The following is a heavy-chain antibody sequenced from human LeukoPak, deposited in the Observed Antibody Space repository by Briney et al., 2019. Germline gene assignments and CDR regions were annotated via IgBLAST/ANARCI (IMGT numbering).Heavy chain of an antibody. CDR1: GFTFCNNC. Sequence: GGSLRLSCAASGFTFCNNCMSWVRQAPGKGLEWVANVKQDGSEKYYADSVKGRFTISRDNAKNSLYMQMNSLRAEDTAVYYCARELAVTGPFDYWGQGTLVTVSS. J-gene: IGHJ4*02. CDR3: ARELAVTGPFDY. V-gene: IGHV3-7*01. D-gene: IGHD6-19*01. CDR2: VKQDGSEK.